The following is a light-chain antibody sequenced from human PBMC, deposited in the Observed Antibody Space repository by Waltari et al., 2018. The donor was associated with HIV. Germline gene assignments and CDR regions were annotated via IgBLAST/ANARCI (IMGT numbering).Light chain of an antibody. CDR2: GAS. CDR1: QRIDSD. J-gene: IGKJ2*01. V-gene: IGKV3-15*01. CDR3: QQFNVWPQT. Sequence: GESVTLSCRASQRIDSDLAWYQYKPGQAPRLLIFGASTRAPGVSGRFSGSGSGTDFTLTINNLESEDCAVYYCQQFNVWPQTFGQGTRLEV.